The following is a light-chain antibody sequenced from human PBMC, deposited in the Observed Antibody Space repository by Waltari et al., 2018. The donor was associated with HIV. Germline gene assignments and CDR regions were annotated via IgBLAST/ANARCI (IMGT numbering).Light chain of an antibody. J-gene: IGKJ4*01. Sequence: EITLTQSPVDLSLSPGDRATLSCRANLTIVNFLGWYQQRPGQSPSLLIYDASKRVTGVPVRVSGSGSGTDFSLIINNIQPEDAALYYCQQRHSWPLSFGGGTKV. CDR1: LTIVNF. V-gene: IGKV3-11*01. CDR3: QQRHSWPLS. CDR2: DAS.